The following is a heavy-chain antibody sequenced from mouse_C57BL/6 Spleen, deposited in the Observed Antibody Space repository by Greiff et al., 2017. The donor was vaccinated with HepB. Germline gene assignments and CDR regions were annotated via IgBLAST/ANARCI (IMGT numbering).Heavy chain of an antibody. Sequence: VKLVESGPGLVQPSQSLSITCTVSGFSLTSYGVHWVRQSPGKGLEWLGVIWSGGSTDYNAAFISRLSISKDNSKSQVFFKMNSLQADDTAIYYCARSLYYYGSSYVYFDVWGTGTTVTVSS. J-gene: IGHJ1*03. D-gene: IGHD1-1*01. CDR3: ARSLYYYGSSYVYFDV. V-gene: IGHV2-2*01. CDR1: GFSLTSYG. CDR2: IWSGGST.